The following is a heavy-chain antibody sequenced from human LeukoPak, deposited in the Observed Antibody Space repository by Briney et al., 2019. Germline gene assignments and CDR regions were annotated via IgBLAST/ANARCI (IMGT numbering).Heavy chain of an antibody. D-gene: IGHD6-13*01. CDR1: GITFSSYG. CDR2: ISHDGNNK. Sequence: PGGSLRLACAASGITFSSYGMYWVRQAPGKGLEWVAVISHDGNNKYYADSVKGRFTISRDKSKNTLYLQMNSLRAEDTAVYYCANAGRDSSSTISCGMDVWGQGPTVPVSS. J-gene: IGHJ6*02. V-gene: IGHV3-30*18. CDR3: ANAGRDSSSTISCGMDV.